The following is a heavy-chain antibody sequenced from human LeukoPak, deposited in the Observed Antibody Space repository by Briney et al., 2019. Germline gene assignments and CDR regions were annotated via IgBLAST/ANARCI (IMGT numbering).Heavy chain of an antibody. CDR3: ARHRSSWLIDY. CDR1: GGSISSGGYY. J-gene: IGHJ4*02. CDR2: IYYSGST. Sequence: SETLSLTCTVSGGSISSGGYYWSWIRQHPGKGPEWIGYIYYSGSTYYNPSLKSRVTISVDTSKNQFSLKLSSVTAADTAVYYCARHRSSWLIDYWGQGTLVTVSS. D-gene: IGHD6-6*01. V-gene: IGHV4-31*03.